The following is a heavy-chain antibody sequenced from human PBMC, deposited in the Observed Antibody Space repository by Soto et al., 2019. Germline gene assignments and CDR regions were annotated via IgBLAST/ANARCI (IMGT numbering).Heavy chain of an antibody. V-gene: IGHV4-59*01. Sequence: SETLSLTCIVSGGSISSSYWSWIRQSPGKGLEWLGCILHSGSTNSNPSLKSRVTISVDTSKNQFSLRLSSVTAADTAVYYCARGSGVVYDCGQGTLITV. J-gene: IGHJ4*02. D-gene: IGHD2-15*01. CDR3: ARGSGVVYD. CDR1: GGSISSSY. CDR2: ILHSGST.